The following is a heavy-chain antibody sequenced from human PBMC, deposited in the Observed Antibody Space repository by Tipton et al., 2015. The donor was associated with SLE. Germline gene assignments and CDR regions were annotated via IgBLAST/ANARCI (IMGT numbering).Heavy chain of an antibody. V-gene: IGHV4-34*01. CDR2: INHSGST. CDR1: GGSFSGYY. CDR3: ARAEGWFDP. J-gene: IGHJ5*02. Sequence: AGLVKPSETLSLTCAVYGGSFSGYYWSWIRQPPGKGLEWIGEINHSGSTNYNPSLKSRVTISVDTSKNQFSLKLSSVTAADTAVYYCARAEGWFDPWGQGTLVTVSS.